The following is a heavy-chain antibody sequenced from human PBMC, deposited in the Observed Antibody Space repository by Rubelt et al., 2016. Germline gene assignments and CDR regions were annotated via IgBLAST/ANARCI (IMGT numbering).Heavy chain of an antibody. CDR2: IYYGGRT. D-gene: IGHD1-1*01. CDR1: GGSISSSSYY. Sequence: QLQLQESGPGLVKPSETLSLTCTVSGGSISSSSYYWGWIRQPPGKGLEWIGSIYYGGRTSSTPPFKSRVSIAVDTSKNQFSRTLTSVTAADTAVYYCARWSTKTVAVDFWGQGILVTVSS. CDR3: ARWSTKTVAVDF. V-gene: IGHV4-39*07. J-gene: IGHJ4*02.